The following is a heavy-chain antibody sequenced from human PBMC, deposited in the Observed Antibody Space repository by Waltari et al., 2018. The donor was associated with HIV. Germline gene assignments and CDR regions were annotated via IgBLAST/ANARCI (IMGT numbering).Heavy chain of an antibody. J-gene: IGHJ3*02. CDR3: AREGYCSGGSCNRGAFDI. CDR2: IKQDGSEK. CDR1: GFTFSSYW. Sequence: EVQLVESGGGFVQPGGSLRLSCAASGFTFSSYWISWVRPAPGKGLEWVANIKQDGSEKYYVDSVKGRFTISRDNAKNSLYLQMNSLRAEDTAVYYCAREGYCSGGSCNRGAFDIWGQGTMVTVSS. D-gene: IGHD2-15*01. V-gene: IGHV3-7*01.